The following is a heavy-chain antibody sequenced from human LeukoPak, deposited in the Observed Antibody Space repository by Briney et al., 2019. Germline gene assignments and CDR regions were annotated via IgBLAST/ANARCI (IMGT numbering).Heavy chain of an antibody. D-gene: IGHD4-11*01. Sequence: ASVKVSCKASGYTFTSYDINWVRQATRQGLEWMGWMNPNSGNTGYAQKFQGRVTITRNTSISTAYMELSSLRSEDTAVYYCERRLAIGVTQRYMDVWGKGTTVTVSS. CDR3: ERRLAIGVTQRYMDV. V-gene: IGHV1-8*03. J-gene: IGHJ6*03. CDR1: GYTFTSYD. CDR2: MNPNSGNT.